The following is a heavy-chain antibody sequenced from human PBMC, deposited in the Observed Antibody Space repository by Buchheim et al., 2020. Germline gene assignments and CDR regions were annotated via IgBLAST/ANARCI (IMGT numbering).Heavy chain of an antibody. CDR2: INSKTDGGTT. J-gene: IGHJ6*02. CDR1: GFTFSNAW. D-gene: IGHD6-13*01. V-gene: IGHV3-15*01. Sequence: EVQLVESGGGLVQPGGSLRLSCAASGFTFSNAWMSWVRQAPGKGLEWVGRINSKTDGGTTDYAAPVKGRFTISRDDSTNPLYLKMNSLKTEDTAVYYCTTYNESSAAAGTLYYYGMDVWGQGTT. CDR3: TTYNESSAAAGTLYYYGMDV.